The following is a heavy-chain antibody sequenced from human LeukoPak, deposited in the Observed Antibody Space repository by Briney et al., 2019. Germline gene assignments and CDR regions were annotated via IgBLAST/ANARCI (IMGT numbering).Heavy chain of an antibody. CDR1: GYTFTGYY. Sequence: ASVKASCKASGYTFTGYYMHWVRQAPGQGLEWMGRINPNNGATNHAQKLQGRVTITGDTSISTAYMELSSLRSDDTAVYYCTRESGSYHGNDYWGQGTLVTVSS. CDR2: INPNNGAT. V-gene: IGHV1-2*06. J-gene: IGHJ4*02. CDR3: TRESGSYHGNDY. D-gene: IGHD1-26*01.